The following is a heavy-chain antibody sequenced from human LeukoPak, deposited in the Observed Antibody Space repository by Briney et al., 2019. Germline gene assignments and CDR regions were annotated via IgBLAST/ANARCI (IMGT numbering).Heavy chain of an antibody. CDR1: GFTFSSYA. CDR2: ISGSGGST. V-gene: IGHV3-23*01. J-gene: IGHJ4*02. CDR3: AKDPHDYGDYDYFDY. Sequence: GGSLRLSCAASGFTFSSYAMSWVRQAPGKGLEWVSAISGSGGSTYYADSVKGRFTISRDNSKNTLYLQMNSLRAEDTAVYYCAKDPHDYGDYDYFDYWGQGILVTVSS. D-gene: IGHD4-17*01.